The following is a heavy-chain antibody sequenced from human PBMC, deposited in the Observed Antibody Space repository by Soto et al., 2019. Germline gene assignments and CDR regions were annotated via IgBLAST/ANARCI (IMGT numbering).Heavy chain of an antibody. D-gene: IGHD3-22*01. Sequence: SVKVSCKASGYTFTTYYLHWVRQAPGQDLEWMGWINPNSGMTNSAQKFQGRVTMTRDTSITTAYMELSRHTSNFDSLPFTGFDFWGQGTQVTV. CDR3: GFDF. J-gene: IGHJ4*02. CDR2: INPNSGMT. V-gene: IGHV1-2*02. CDR1: GYTFTTYY.